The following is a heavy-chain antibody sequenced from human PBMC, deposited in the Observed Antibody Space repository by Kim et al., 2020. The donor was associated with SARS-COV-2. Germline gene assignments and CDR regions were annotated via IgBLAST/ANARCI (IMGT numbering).Heavy chain of an antibody. CDR2: IIPIFGTA. CDR3: ARSEITGSGSYYRWDY. Sequence: SVKVSCKASGGTFSSYAISWVRQAPGQGLEWMGGIIPIFGTANYAQKFQGRVTITADESTSTAYMELSSLRSEDTAVYYCARSEITGSGSYYRWDYWGQGTLVTVSS. V-gene: IGHV1-69*13. CDR1: GGTFSSYA. D-gene: IGHD3-10*01. J-gene: IGHJ4*02.